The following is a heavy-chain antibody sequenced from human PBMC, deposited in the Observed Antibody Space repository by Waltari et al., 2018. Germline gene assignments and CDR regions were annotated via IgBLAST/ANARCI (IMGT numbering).Heavy chain of an antibody. CDR1: GFTFSNYW. V-gene: IGHV3-7*01. Sequence: EVQLVESGGGLVQPGGSLRLSCAASGFTFSNYWMSWVRQAPGKGLEWVANISLDGSESHYVDSVKGRFTISRDNAKSSLYLQMSSLRVEDTAVYYCATNWGYPIDHWGQGTLVTVSS. CDR3: ATNWGYPIDH. CDR2: ISLDGSES. J-gene: IGHJ4*02. D-gene: IGHD7-27*01.